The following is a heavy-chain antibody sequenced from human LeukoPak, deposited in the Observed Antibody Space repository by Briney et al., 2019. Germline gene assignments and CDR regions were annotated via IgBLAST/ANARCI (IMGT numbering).Heavy chain of an antibody. CDR1: GYTFTGYY. CDR3: AREGLRSIAARRGTRDYMDV. Sequence: ASVKVSCKASGYTFTGYYMHWVRQAPGQGLEWMGWINPNSGGTNYAQKFQGSVTMTRDTSISTAYMELSRLRSDDTDVYYCAREGLRSIAARRGTRDYMDVWGKGTTVIVSS. V-gene: IGHV1-2*02. J-gene: IGHJ6*03. D-gene: IGHD6-6*01. CDR2: INPNSGGT.